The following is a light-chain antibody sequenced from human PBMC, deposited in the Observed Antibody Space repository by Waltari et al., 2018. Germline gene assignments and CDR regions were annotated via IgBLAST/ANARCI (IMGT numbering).Light chain of an antibody. Sequence: QSALTQPASVSGSPGQSITISCAGTNSDIGYYNFVSWYQQHPGKAPKLMIFDVKRWPSGFSHRFSGSKAGNTASLTISGLQAEDEADYFCASYTSTNTVLFGGGTKVTVL. CDR3: ASYTSTNTVL. CDR2: DVK. V-gene: IGLV2-14*03. J-gene: IGLJ2*01. CDR1: NSDIGYYNF.